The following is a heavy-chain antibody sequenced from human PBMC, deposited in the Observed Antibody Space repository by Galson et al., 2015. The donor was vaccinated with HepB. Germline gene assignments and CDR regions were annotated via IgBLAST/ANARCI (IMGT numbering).Heavy chain of an antibody. D-gene: IGHD1-1*01. Sequence: SLRLSCAASGFTSSSYAMSWVRQVPEKGLEWVSSISSSDGSTYYTDSVKGRFTISRDDSKSTLYLQMNSRRAKDTAVYYCAKDRRTGTTPPDGFDIWGQGTMVTVSS. CDR2: ISSSDGST. CDR3: AKDRRTGTTPPDGFDI. V-gene: IGHV3-23*01. CDR1: GFTSSSYA. J-gene: IGHJ3*02.